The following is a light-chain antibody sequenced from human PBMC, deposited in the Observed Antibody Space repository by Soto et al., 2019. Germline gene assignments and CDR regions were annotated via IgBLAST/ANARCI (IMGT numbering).Light chain of an antibody. V-gene: IGLV2-8*01. CDR3: SSYAGSTIVV. J-gene: IGLJ2*01. Sequence: QSALTQPPSASGSPGQSVTISCTGTSSDVGGYNFVSWYQQHPGKAPKLMIYEVSERPSGVPDRFSGSKSGNTASLTFSGRQAEDEADYDCSSYAGSTIVVFGGGTTLTVL. CDR2: EVS. CDR1: SSDVGGYNF.